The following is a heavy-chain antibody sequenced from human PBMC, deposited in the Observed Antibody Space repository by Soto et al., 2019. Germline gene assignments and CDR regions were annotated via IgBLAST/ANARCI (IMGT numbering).Heavy chain of an antibody. D-gene: IGHD4-4*01. CDR3: VSQRTTVITQAYFDY. J-gene: IGHJ4*02. Sequence: SETLSLTCSVYGGSFSDYYWSWIRQPPGKGLEWIGEINHSGSTNYNPSLKSRVTISVHTSKNQFSLKLSSVTAADTAVYFCVSQRTTVITQAYFDYWGPGALVTVSS. CDR2: INHSGST. V-gene: IGHV4-34*01. CDR1: GGSFSDYY.